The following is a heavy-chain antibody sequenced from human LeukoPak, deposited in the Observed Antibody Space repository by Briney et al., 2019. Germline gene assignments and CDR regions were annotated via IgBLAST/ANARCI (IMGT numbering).Heavy chain of an antibody. D-gene: IGHD6-19*01. CDR3: ARGQWLVREGLSSPSLDY. CDR1: GYTFTSYY. CDR2: INPSGGST. J-gene: IGHJ4*02. Sequence: ASVKVSCKASGYTFTSYYMHWVRQAPGQGLEWMGIINPSGGSTSYAQKFQGRVTMTRDMSTSTVYMELSSLRSEDTAVYYCARGQWLVREGLSSPSLDYWGQGTLVTVSS. V-gene: IGHV1-46*01.